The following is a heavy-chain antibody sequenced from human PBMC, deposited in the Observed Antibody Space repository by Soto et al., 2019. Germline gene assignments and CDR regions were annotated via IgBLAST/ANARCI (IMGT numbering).Heavy chain of an antibody. CDR3: ARGGGPYVWFNEF. V-gene: IGHV1-69*01. D-gene: IGHD3-16*01. J-gene: IGHJ4*02. Sequence: QEQLAQSGPEVKRPGSSVKVSCKDSGGLFSSFAISWVRQAPGEGLEWLGGIIPVFGTTNYAEKFQGRVTITADESTNTAYMELTSLASGDTAIYYCARGGGPYVWFNEFWGQGTLVTVSS. CDR1: GGLFSSFA. CDR2: IIPVFGTT.